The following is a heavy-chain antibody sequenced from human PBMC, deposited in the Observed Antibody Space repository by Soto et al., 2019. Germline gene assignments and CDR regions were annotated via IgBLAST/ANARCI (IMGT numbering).Heavy chain of an antibody. Sequence: QVQLVESGGGVVQPGRSLRLSCAASGFTFSSYAMHWVRQAPGKGLEWVAVISYDGSNKYYADSVKGRFTISRDNSKNTLYLKMNSLRAEDTAVYYWARDGGATPLPPYYSSYGMDVWGQGTTVTVS. CDR2: ISYDGSNK. J-gene: IGHJ6*02. CDR1: GFTFSSYA. D-gene: IGHD3-16*01. V-gene: IGHV3-30-3*01. CDR3: ARDGGATPLPPYYSSYGMDV.